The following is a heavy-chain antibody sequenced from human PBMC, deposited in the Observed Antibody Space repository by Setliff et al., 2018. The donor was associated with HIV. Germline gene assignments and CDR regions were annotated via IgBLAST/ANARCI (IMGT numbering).Heavy chain of an antibody. Sequence: PGESLKISCKGSGYSFTSYWIGWVRQMPGKGLEWMGIIYPGDSDTRYSPSFQGQVTISADKSISTAYLQWSSLKASDTAMYYCARLAVLLWFGESAPGWFDPWGQGTLVTVSS. CDR3: ARLAVLLWFGESAPGWFDP. D-gene: IGHD3-10*01. CDR1: GYSFTSYW. V-gene: IGHV5-51*01. CDR2: IYPGDSDT. J-gene: IGHJ5*02.